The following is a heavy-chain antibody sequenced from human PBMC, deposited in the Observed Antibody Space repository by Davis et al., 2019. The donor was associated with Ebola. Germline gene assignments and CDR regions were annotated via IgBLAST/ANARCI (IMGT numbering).Heavy chain of an antibody. D-gene: IGHD2-21*02. CDR3: VIISMT. J-gene: IGHJ4*01. CDR1: GYSFRTKY. V-gene: IGHV1-46*01. Sequence: ASVKVSCKASGYSFRTKYMNWVRQAPGHGLKWTGVINPNDGSTTYAQEFQDRVTMTRDTSTNTMYLEIRNLTFEDTAVYYCVIISMTWGQGTLVTVSS. CDR2: INPNDGST.